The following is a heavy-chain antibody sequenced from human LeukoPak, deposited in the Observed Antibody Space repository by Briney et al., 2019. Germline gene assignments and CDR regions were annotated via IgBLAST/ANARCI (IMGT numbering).Heavy chain of an antibody. CDR2: ISSSSSYI. Sequence: GGSLRHSCAASGFTFSSYSMNWVRQAPGKGLEWVSSISSSSSYIYYADSVKGRFTISRDNAKNSLYLQMNSLRAEDTAVYYCARDDDLVYYFDYWGQGTLVTVSS. V-gene: IGHV3-21*01. D-gene: IGHD1-1*01. CDR3: ARDDDLVYYFDY. J-gene: IGHJ4*02. CDR1: GFTFSSYS.